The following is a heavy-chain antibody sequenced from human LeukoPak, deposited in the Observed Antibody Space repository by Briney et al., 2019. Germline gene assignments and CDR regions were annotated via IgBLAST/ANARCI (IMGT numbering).Heavy chain of an antibody. CDR1: GFTFDDYG. CDR2: INWNGGST. J-gene: IGHJ4*02. CDR3: ARELRGYNWNYEADFDY. Sequence: GGSLRLSCAASGFTFDDYGMSWVRHAPGKGLEWVSGINWNGGSTGYADSVKGRFTISRDNAKNSLYLQMNSLRAEDTALYYCARELRGYNWNYEADFDYWGQGTLVTVSS. V-gene: IGHV3-20*04. D-gene: IGHD1-7*01.